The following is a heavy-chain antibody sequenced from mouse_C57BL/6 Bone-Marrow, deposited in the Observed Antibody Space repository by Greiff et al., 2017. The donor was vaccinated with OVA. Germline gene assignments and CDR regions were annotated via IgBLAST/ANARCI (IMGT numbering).Heavy chain of an antibody. J-gene: IGHJ2*01. Sequence: VKLVESGAELVKPGASVKLSCKASGYTFTEYTIHWVKQRSGQGLEWIGWFYPGSGSIKYNEKFKDKATLTADKSSSTVYMELSRLTSEDTAVYFCARHEDAWNAYYFDYWGKGTTLTVSS. CDR1: GYTFTEYT. V-gene: IGHV1-62-2*01. CDR3: ARHEDAWNAYYFDY. D-gene: IGHD6-1*01. CDR2: FYPGSGSI.